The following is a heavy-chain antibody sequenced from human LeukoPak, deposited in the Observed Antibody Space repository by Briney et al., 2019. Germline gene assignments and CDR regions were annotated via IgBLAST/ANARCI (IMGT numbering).Heavy chain of an antibody. CDR2: ISSSGSTI. J-gene: IGHJ4*02. CDR1: GFTFSSYE. CDR3: ARDESGLGLHDFDY. Sequence: SLRLSCAASGFTFSSYEMNWVRQAPGRGLEWVSYISSSGSTIYYADSVKGRFTISRDNAKNSLYLQMNSLRAEDTAVYYCARDESGLGLHDFDYWGQGTLVTVSS. V-gene: IGHV3-48*03.